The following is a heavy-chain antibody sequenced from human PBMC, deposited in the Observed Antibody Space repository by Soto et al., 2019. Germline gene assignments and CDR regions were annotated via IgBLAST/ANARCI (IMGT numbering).Heavy chain of an antibody. Sequence: GGSLRLSCAASGFTFSSYSMNWVRQAPGKGLEWVSYISSSSSTIYYADSVKGRFTISRDNAKNSLYLQMKSLRDEDTAVYYCARENWDYYYGMDVWGQGATVTVSS. D-gene: IGHD7-27*01. J-gene: IGHJ6*02. CDR3: ARENWDYYYGMDV. CDR2: ISSSSSTI. V-gene: IGHV3-48*02. CDR1: GFTFSSYS.